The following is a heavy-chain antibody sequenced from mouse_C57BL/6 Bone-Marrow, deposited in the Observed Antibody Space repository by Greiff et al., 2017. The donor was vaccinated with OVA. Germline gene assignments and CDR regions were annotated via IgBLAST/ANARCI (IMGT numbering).Heavy chain of an antibody. CDR3: ARLPYYYGSRHWYFDV. V-gene: IGHV1-18*01. CDR1: GYTFTDYN. J-gene: IGHJ1*03. Sequence: VQLHQSGPELVKPGASVKIPCKASGYTFTDYNMDWVKQSHGKSLEWIGDINPNNGGTIYNQKFKGKATLTVDKSSSTAYMELRSLTSEDTAVYYCARLPYYYGSRHWYFDVWGTGTTVTVSS. CDR2: INPNNGGT. D-gene: IGHD1-1*01.